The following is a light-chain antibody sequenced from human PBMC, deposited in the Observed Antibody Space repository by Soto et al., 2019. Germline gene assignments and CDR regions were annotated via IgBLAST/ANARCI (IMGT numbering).Light chain of an antibody. V-gene: IGKV1-5*01. J-gene: IGKJ5*01. Sequence: DIQITQSPSTLSASVGDRVTITCRASQSISSWLAWYQQKPGKAPKLLIYDASSLESGVPSRFSGSGSGTDFTLTISSLQPEDFATYYCQQSYSTPITFGQGTRLEIK. CDR3: QQSYSTPIT. CDR1: QSISSW. CDR2: DAS.